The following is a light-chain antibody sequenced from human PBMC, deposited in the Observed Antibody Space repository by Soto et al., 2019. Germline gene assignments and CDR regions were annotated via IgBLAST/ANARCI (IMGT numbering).Light chain of an antibody. V-gene: IGKV3-11*01. CDR1: QSISSY. Sequence: EIVLPQSPDTLSLSPGDRSTLSCRASQSISSYLAWYQQKPGQSPRLLIYDASNRATGIPARFSGSGSGTDFTLTISSLEPEDFAVYYCQQRSDWPPITFGQGTRLEIK. CDR2: DAS. J-gene: IGKJ5*01. CDR3: QQRSDWPPIT.